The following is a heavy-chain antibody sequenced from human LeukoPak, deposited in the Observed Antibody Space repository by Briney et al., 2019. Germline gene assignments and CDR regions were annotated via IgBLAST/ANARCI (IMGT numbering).Heavy chain of an antibody. Sequence: GASVKVSCKASGYTFTGYYMHWVRQAPGQGLEWMGWINPNSGGTNYAQKFQGRVTMSRDTSINTAYMELSSLRSDDTAVYYCAREVVQWSGELSVNKHYMDVWGKGTTVTVSS. CDR2: INPNSGGT. J-gene: IGHJ6*03. D-gene: IGHD3-10*01. V-gene: IGHV1-2*02. CDR3: AREVVQWSGELSVNKHYMDV. CDR1: GYTFTGYY.